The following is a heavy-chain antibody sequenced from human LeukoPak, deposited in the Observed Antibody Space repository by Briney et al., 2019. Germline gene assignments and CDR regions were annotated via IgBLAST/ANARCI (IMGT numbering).Heavy chain of an antibody. CDR2: IYHSGST. CDR1: GYSISSGYY. Sequence: SETLSLXCAVSGYSISSGYYWGWIRQPPGKGLEWIGSIYHSGSTYYNPSLKSRVTISVDTSKNQFSLKLSSVTAADTAVYYCARQRDIVVVVAASKFDPWGQGTLVTVSS. J-gene: IGHJ5*02. D-gene: IGHD2-15*01. V-gene: IGHV4-38-2*01. CDR3: ARQRDIVVVVAASKFDP.